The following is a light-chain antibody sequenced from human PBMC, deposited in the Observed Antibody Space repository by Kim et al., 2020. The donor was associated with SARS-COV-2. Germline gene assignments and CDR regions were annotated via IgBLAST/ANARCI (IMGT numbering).Light chain of an antibody. CDR3: QQADNFPPT. V-gene: IGKV1D-12*01. CDR1: PGIENF. Sequence: ASVGDRVTIPCRARPGIENFLAWYQQKPGSAPKLLIYAASTLHTGVPSRFSGSGSGTDFTLTISSLQPEDFATYYCQQADNFPPTFGGGTKVDIK. J-gene: IGKJ4*01. CDR2: AAS.